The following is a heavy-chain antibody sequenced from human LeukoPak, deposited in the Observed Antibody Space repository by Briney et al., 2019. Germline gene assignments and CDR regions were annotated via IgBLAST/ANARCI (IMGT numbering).Heavy chain of an antibody. CDR2: IYPGDSDT. V-gene: IGHV5-51*01. CDR3: ARHVTTGSVFDAFDI. CDR1: GYNFTTNW. D-gene: IGHD4-17*01. Sequence: PGESLKISCKGSGYNFTTNWIGWVRQMPGKGLGWVGIIYPGDSDTRYSPSFQGQVTMSADKPISTAYLQWSSLRASDTAMYYCARHVTTGSVFDAFDIWGQGTMVTVSS. J-gene: IGHJ3*02.